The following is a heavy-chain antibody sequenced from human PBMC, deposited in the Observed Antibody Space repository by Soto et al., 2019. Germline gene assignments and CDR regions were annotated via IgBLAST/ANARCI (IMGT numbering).Heavy chain of an antibody. V-gene: IGHV1-69*12. D-gene: IGHD3-10*01. CDR1: GSAFNKFA. CDR3: ARDLVMRGNSYYYGMDV. J-gene: IGHJ6*02. CDR2: IIPFFSTP. Sequence: QVQLVQSGAEVKKPGSAVKVTCKASGSAFNKFAITWVRQAPGEGLEWMGAIIPFFSTPNYAQRLQGRVTITADESTSTSYMELSSLRAEDTAIYYCARDLVMRGNSYYYGMDVWGQGTTVTVFS.